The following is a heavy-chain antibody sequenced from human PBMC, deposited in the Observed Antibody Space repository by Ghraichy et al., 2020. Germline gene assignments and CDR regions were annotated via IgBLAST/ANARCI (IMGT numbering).Heavy chain of an antibody. CDR3: ARAPSDSSDPYYYYMDV. Sequence: GGSLRLSCAASGFTFSSYSMNWVRQAPGKGLEWVSSISSSSSYIYYADSVKGRFTISRDNAKNSLYLQMNSLRAEDTAVYYCARAPSDSSDPYYYYMDVWGKGTTVTVSS. CDR1: GFTFSSYS. D-gene: IGHD6-19*01. J-gene: IGHJ6*03. CDR2: ISSSSSYI. V-gene: IGHV3-21*01.